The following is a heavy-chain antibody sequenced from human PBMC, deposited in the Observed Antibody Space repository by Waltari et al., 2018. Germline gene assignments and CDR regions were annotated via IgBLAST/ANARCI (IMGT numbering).Heavy chain of an antibody. CDR1: GLTFSGSA. D-gene: IGHD6-13*01. V-gene: IGHV3-73*01. Sequence: EVQLVESGGGLVQPGGSLKLSCAASGLTFSGSAIHWVRQASGKGLEWVGLIRSKANSYATAYAASVKGRFTISRDDSKNTAYLQMNSLKTEDTAVYYCTTPGFRWGFDPWGQGTLVTVSS. J-gene: IGHJ5*02. CDR3: TTPGFRWGFDP. CDR2: IRSKANSYAT.